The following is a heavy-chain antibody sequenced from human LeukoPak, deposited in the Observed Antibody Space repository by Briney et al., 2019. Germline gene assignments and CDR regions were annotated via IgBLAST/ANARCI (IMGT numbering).Heavy chain of an antibody. J-gene: IGHJ3*02. D-gene: IGHD3-10*01. CDR2: ISSSGSTI. V-gene: IGHV3-48*03. Sequence: GGSLRLSCAASGFTFSSYEMNWVRQAPGKGLEWVSYISSSGSTIYYADSVKGRLTISRDNAKNSLYLQMNSLRAEDTAVYYCARLSSFGAFDIWGQGTMVTVSS. CDR1: GFTFSSYE. CDR3: ARLSSFGAFDI.